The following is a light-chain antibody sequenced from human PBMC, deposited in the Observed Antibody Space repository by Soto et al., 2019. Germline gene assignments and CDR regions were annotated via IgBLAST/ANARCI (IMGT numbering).Light chain of an antibody. V-gene: IGLV2-14*01. Sequence: QSVLTQPASVSGSPGQSITISCTGTSSDVGGYNYVSWYQQHPGKAPNLMIYDVINRPSGVFNRFSGSKSGNTASLTFFGLQAEDEADYYCSSYTTSSLYVFGTGTKVTVL. CDR3: SSYTTSSLYV. CDR2: DVI. J-gene: IGLJ1*01. CDR1: SSDVGGYNY.